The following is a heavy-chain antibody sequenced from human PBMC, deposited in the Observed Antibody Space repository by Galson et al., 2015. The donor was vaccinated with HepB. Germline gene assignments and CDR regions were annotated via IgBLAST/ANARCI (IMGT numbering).Heavy chain of an antibody. CDR3: AKDSAAGYYYDSSGHDY. CDR1: GFTFNSYA. Sequence: SLRLSCAASGFTFNSYAMSWVRQAPGKGLEWVSAISGSGGSTYYADSVKGRFTISRDNSKNTLYLQMNSLRAEDTAVYYCAKDSAAGYYYDSSGHDYWGQGTLVTVSS. D-gene: IGHD3-22*01. CDR2: ISGSGGST. J-gene: IGHJ4*02. V-gene: IGHV3-23*01.